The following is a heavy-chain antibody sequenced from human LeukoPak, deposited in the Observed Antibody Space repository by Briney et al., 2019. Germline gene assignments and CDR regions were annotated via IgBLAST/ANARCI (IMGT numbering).Heavy chain of an antibody. CDR2: ISGYNGNT. Sequence: GASVKRSCKASGYSFTSYGISWVRQAPGQGLEWMGWISGYNGNTNYAQRLQGRVTMTTDTSTSTAYMELRSLSSDDTAVYYCARDRPYYYDSSAYYPDFWGQGTLVTVSS. CDR3: ARDRPYYYDSSAYYPDF. D-gene: IGHD3-22*01. V-gene: IGHV1-18*01. J-gene: IGHJ4*02. CDR1: GYSFTSYG.